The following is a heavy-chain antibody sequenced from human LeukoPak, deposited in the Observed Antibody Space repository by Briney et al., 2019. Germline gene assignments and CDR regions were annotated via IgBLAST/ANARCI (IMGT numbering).Heavy chain of an antibody. CDR1: GFTFDDYA. V-gene: IGHV3-43D*03. D-gene: IGHD3-22*01. J-gene: IGHJ4*02. Sequence: QTGKSLRLSCAASGFTFDDYAMHWVRQAPGKGLEWVSLISWDGGSTYYADSVKGRFTISRDNSKNSLYLQMNSLRAEDTALYYCAKDRAPSYYYDSSGYYGALDYWGQGTLVTVSS. CDR2: ISWDGGST. CDR3: AKDRAPSYYYDSSGYYGALDY.